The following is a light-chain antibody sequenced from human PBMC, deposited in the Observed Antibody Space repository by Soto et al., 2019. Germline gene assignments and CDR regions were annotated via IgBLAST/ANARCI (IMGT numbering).Light chain of an antibody. CDR2: DVS. Sequence: QSALTQPASVSGSPGQSITISCTGTSSDVGVYNSVSWYQQHPGKAPKLMIYDVSNRPSGVSNRFSGSKSGNTASLTISGLQAEEEADYYCTSYTNSSTLLVFGGGTKLTVL. CDR1: SSDVGVYNS. CDR3: TSYTNSSTLLV. J-gene: IGLJ2*01. V-gene: IGLV2-14*01.